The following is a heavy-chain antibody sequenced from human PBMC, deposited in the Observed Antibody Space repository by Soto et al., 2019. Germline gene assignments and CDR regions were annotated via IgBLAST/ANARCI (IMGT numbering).Heavy chain of an antibody. J-gene: IGHJ3*01. D-gene: IGHD3-9*01. Sequence: EVQLVESGGGLVQPGGSLRLSCAASGFTFSSCWMHWVRQAPGKGLMWLARINGDGSSTNYAESVKGRFTISRDNTKNTLYVQMNSLRAEDTAVYYCARVSMLTPFQAFDVWGQGAMVTVSS. V-gene: IGHV3-74*01. CDR1: GFTFSSCW. CDR3: ARVSMLTPFQAFDV. CDR2: INGDGSST.